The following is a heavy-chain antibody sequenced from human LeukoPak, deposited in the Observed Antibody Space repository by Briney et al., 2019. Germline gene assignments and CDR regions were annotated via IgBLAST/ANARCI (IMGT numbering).Heavy chain of an antibody. D-gene: IGHD3-9*01. CDR2: IYYSGST. CDR3: ARVPDVLRYFDWSHSWFDP. Sequence: SETLSLTCAVSGGSISSYYWSWIRQPPGKGLEWIGYIYYSGSTNYNPSLKSRVTISVDTSKNQFSLKLSSVTAADTAVYYCARVPDVLRYFDWSHSWFDPWGQGTLVTVSS. CDR1: GGSISSYY. V-gene: IGHV4-59*01. J-gene: IGHJ5*02.